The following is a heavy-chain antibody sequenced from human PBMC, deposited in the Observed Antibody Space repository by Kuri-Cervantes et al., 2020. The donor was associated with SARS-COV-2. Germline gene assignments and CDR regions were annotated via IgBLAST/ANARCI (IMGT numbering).Heavy chain of an antibody. CDR1: GFSFSDYY. CDR3: AKPSVAREYSWFDP. CDR2: ISSSSDTI. Sequence: GGSLRLSCAGSGFSFSDYYMNWVRQAPGKGLEWISYISSSSDTIYYADSVKGRFTISRDNAKNSLFLQMNSLRDEDTAVYYCAKPSVAREYSWFDPWGQGTLVTVSS. J-gene: IGHJ5*02. D-gene: IGHD6-19*01. V-gene: IGHV3-48*02.